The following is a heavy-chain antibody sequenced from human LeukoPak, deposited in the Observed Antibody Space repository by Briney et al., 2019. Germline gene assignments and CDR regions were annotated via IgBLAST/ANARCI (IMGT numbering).Heavy chain of an antibody. Sequence: SETLSLTCTVSGGSISSYYWSWIRQPPGKGLEWIGYIYYSGSTNYNPSLKSRVTISVDTSKNQFSLKLSSVTAADTAVYYCARDGSSGYYYFDYWGQGTLVTVSP. CDR3: ARDGSSGYYYFDY. CDR1: GGSISSYY. CDR2: IYYSGST. V-gene: IGHV4-59*01. J-gene: IGHJ4*02. D-gene: IGHD3-22*01.